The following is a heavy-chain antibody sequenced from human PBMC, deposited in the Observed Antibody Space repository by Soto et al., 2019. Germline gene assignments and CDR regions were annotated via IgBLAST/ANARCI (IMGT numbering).Heavy chain of an antibody. Sequence: ASVKVSCKASGGTFSSYAISWVRQAPGQGLEWMGGIIPILGTANYAQKFQGRVTITADESTSTAYMELSSLRSEDTAVYYCARDLMHAFDIWGQGTMVTVSS. CDR2: IIPILGTA. D-gene: IGHD3-16*01. CDR3: ARDLMHAFDI. V-gene: IGHV1-69*13. J-gene: IGHJ3*02. CDR1: GGTFSSYA.